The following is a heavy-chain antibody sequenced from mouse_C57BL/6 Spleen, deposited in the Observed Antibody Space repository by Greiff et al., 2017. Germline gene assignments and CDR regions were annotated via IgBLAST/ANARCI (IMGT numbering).Heavy chain of an antibody. Sequence: VKLVESGAELVKPGASVKISCKASGYAFSSYWMNWVKQRPGKGLEWIGQIYPGDGDTNYNGKFKGKATLTADKSSSTAYMQLSSLTSEDSAVYFCASGRQLRCAYWGQGTLVTVSA. CDR3: ASGRQLRCAY. V-gene: IGHV1-80*01. J-gene: IGHJ3*01. CDR1: GYAFSSYW. CDR2: IYPGDGDT. D-gene: IGHD3-2*02.